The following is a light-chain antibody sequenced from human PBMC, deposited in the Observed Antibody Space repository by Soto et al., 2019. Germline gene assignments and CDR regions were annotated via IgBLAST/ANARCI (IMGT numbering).Light chain of an antibody. J-gene: IGLJ2*01. CDR3: SSYTSSSTVI. V-gene: IGLV2-14*01. CDR1: NSDVGGYSF. CDR2: DVT. Sequence: QSALTQPASVSGSPGQSITISCTGTNSDVGGYSFVSWYQLHPGKAPKLMIYDVTNRPSGVSNRFSGSKSGNTASLTISGLQAEYEADYYCSSYTSSSTVIFGGGTKVTVL.